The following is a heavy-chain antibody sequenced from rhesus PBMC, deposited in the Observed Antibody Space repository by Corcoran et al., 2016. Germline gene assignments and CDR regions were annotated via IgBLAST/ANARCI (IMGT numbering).Heavy chain of an antibody. J-gene: IGHJ4*01. CDR3: ARVGDDYGNYFDY. D-gene: IGHD4-29*01. CDR1: GFTFGSYA. Sequence: QVQLVQSGAEVKKPGASVKVSCKASGFTFGSYAISWVRQAPGQGLEWRGVIIPLVGIPSYAEKFQVKVTITADTSTITAYMELSSLRSEDTAVYYCARVGDDYGNYFDYWGQGVLVTVSS. V-gene: IGHV1-198*02. CDR2: IIPLVGIP.